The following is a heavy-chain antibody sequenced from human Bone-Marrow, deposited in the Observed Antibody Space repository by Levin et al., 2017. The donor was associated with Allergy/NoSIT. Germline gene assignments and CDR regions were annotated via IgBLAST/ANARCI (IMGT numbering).Heavy chain of an antibody. CDR2: INTYRGDT. Sequence: ASVKVSCKTSGYTFTDFGISWVRQAPGQGLEWIGWINTYRGDTYSAQKLQGRVTMTTDTSSSTAYMDLTNLKSDDSGLYYCARAALGTGYCSGGSCYSSDYWGQGTLVTVSS. CDR1: GYTFTDFG. CDR3: ARAALGTGYCSGGSCYSSDY. V-gene: IGHV1-18*01. D-gene: IGHD2-15*01. J-gene: IGHJ4*02.